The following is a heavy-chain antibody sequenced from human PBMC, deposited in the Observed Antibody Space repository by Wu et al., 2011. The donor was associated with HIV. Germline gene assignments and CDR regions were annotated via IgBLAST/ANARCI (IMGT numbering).Heavy chain of an antibody. J-gene: IGHJ4*02. V-gene: IGHV1-18*01. CDR3: ARDPPGYPYYFDY. CDR2: ISAYNGRT. Sequence: QVQLVQSGAEVKKPGASVRVSCQASGYTFSAYGVNWVRQAPGQELEWMGWISAYNGRTDYAQKLQGRVTMTTDTSTRTAHMELRSLRSDDTAVYYCARDPPGYPYYFDYWGQGTLVTVSS. CDR1: GYTFSAYG. D-gene: IGHD5-12*01.